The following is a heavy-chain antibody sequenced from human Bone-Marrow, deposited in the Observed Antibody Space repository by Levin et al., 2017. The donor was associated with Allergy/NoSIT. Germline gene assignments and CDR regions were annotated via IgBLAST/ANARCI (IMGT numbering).Heavy chain of an antibody. CDR1: GYTLSELS. Sequence: ASVKVSCKVSGYTLSELSIFWVRQAPGKGLEWMGGFDLENGETIYGQLFQDRVTLTEDTSANTAYMELSSLRSEDTAVYYCAGVYCSGGTCSPRLDPWGQGSLVTVSS. CDR3: AGVYCSGGTCSPRLDP. J-gene: IGHJ5*02. V-gene: IGHV1-24*01. CDR2: FDLENGET. D-gene: IGHD2-15*01.